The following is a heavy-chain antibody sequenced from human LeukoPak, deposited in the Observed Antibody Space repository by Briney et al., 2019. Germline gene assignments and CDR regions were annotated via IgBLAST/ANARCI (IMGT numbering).Heavy chain of an antibody. V-gene: IGHV3-7*01. Sequence: GGSLRLSCAASGFTFSSYWMSWVRQAPGKGLEWVANIKQDGSEKYYVDSVKGRFTNSRDNAKNSLYLQMNSLRAEDTAVYYCARDNYDSSGYYEERAFDIWGQGTMVTVSS. CDR2: IKQDGSEK. CDR1: GFTFSSYW. CDR3: ARDNYDSSGYYEERAFDI. J-gene: IGHJ3*02. D-gene: IGHD3-22*01.